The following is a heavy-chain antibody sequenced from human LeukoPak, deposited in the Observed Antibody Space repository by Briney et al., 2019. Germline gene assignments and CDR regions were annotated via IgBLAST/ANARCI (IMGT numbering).Heavy chain of an antibody. CDR2: ISNSGTTI. V-gene: IGHV3-48*03. CDR3: ARRDGYNTFYFEY. D-gene: IGHD5-24*01. CDR1: GFTFSSSE. Sequence: SGGSLRLSCAASGFTFSSSEMNCVRQAPGKGLEWVSFISNSGTTIYYADSVRGRFTISRDNAKNSLHRQMNSLRAEDTAVYYCARRDGYNTFYFEYWGQGTLVTVSS. J-gene: IGHJ4*02.